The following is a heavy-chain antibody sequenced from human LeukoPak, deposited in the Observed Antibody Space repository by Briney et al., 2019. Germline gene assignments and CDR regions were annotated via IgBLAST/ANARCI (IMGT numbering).Heavy chain of an antibody. CDR3: ARLPNSGRRRGVYYYYYMDV. CDR1: GGSFSGYY. Sequence: SETLSLTCAVYGGSFSGYYWSWIRQPPGKGLEWIGEINHSGSTNYNPSLKSRVTISVDTSKNQFSLKLSSVTAADTAVYYCARLPNSGRRRGVYYYYYMDVWGKGTTVTISS. CDR2: INHSGST. V-gene: IGHV4-34*01. J-gene: IGHJ6*03. D-gene: IGHD3-10*01.